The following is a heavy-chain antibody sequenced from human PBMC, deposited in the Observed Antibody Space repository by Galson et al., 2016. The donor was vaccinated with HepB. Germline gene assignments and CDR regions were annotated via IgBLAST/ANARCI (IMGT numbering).Heavy chain of an antibody. V-gene: IGHV3-7*01. CDR3: GRSGVVAAYDY. D-gene: IGHD1-26*01. CDR1: GFTFSRYW. J-gene: IGHJ4*02. Sequence: SLRLSCAASGFTFSRYWMSWVRQAPGKGLEWVADIKQDGSKIYYVDSVRGRFTISRDNARNSLYLQMNSLRAEDTAVYSCGRSGVVAAYDYWGQGTLVTVSS. CDR2: IKQDGSKI.